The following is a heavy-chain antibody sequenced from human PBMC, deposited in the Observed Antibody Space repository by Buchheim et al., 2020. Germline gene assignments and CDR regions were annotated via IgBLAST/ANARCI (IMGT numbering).Heavy chain of an antibody. CDR3: ARVTPRYYFDF. V-gene: IGHV4-31*03. D-gene: IGHD5-24*01. Sequence: QVQLQESGPGLVKPSQTLSLTCTVSGDSMERGGFYWNWIRQHPGMGLEFIGYMYNSGSTQLNPSLRSRATIPADTSKNQFSLRLSSVTTADSAVYFCARVTPRYYFDFWGEG. CDR2: MYNSGST. CDR1: GDSMERGGFY. J-gene: IGHJ4*02.